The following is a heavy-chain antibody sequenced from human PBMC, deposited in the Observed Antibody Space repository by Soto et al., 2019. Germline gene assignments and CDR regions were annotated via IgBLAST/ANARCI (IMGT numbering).Heavy chain of an antibody. J-gene: IGHJ5*02. Sequence: SETLSLTCTVSGGSISSGDYYWSWIRQPPGKGLEWIGYIYYSGSTYYNPSLKSRVTISVDTSKNQFSLKLSSVTAADTAVYYCASYMVREFNWFDPWGQGTLVTVSS. V-gene: IGHV4-30-4*01. CDR3: ASYMVREFNWFDP. CDR1: GGSISSGDYY. D-gene: IGHD3-10*01. CDR2: IYYSGST.